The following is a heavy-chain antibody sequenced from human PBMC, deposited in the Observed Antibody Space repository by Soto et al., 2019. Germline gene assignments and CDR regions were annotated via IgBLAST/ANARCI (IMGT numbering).Heavy chain of an antibody. Sequence: GGSLRLSCAASGFTFSSYGMNWVRQAPGKGLEWVSYISSSGSTIYYADSVKGRFTISRDNAKNSLYLQMNSLRAEDTAVYYCARDRAYCGGDCYRALDAFDIWGQGTMVTVSS. V-gene: IGHV3-48*03. CDR3: ARDRAYCGGDCYRALDAFDI. J-gene: IGHJ3*02. CDR2: ISSSGSTI. CDR1: GFTFSSYG. D-gene: IGHD2-21*02.